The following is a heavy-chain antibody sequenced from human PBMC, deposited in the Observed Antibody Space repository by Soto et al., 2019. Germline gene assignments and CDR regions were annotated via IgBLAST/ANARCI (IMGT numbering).Heavy chain of an antibody. D-gene: IGHD3-10*01. J-gene: IGHJ4*02. CDR2: IYYSGST. Sequence: SETLSLTCTVSGGSISSSSYYWGWIRQPPGKGLEWIGSIYYSGSTYYNPSLKSRVTISVDTSKNQFSLKLSSVTAADTAVYYCARHRGEYPDYWGQGTLVTVSS. CDR1: GGSISSSSYY. V-gene: IGHV4-39*01. CDR3: ARHRGEYPDY.